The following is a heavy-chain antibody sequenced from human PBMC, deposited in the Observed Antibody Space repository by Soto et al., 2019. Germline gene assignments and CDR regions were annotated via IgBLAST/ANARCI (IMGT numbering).Heavy chain of an antibody. Sequence: QVQLQQSGPGLVKPSETLSLTCTVPAGSVTSDPYYFTWVRRRPGKGLEWIGYIYYTGRTYYSPSLRSRVSISRDSSKNQFSLRMTSVTAADKAVYYCADQGGLESRYFYALFAWGQGTLVTVSS. D-gene: IGHD2-15*01. CDR2: IYYTGRT. CDR1: AGSVTSDPYY. V-gene: IGHV4-31*03. J-gene: IGHJ5*02. CDR3: ADQGGLESRYFYALFA.